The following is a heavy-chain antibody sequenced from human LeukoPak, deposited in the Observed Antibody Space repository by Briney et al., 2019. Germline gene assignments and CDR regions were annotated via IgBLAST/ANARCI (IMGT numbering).Heavy chain of an antibody. CDR3: AKDTVDTAMAYFDY. Sequence: GGSLRLSCAASRFTFDDYAMHWVRQAPGKGLEWVSGISWNSGSIGYADSVKGRFTISRDNAKNSLYLQMNSLRAEDTALYYCAKDTVDTAMAYFDYWGQGTLVTVSS. J-gene: IGHJ4*02. CDR1: RFTFDDYA. V-gene: IGHV3-9*01. CDR2: ISWNSGSI. D-gene: IGHD5-18*01.